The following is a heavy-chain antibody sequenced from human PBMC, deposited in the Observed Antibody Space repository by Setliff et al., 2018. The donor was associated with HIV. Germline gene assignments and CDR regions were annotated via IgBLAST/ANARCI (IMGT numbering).Heavy chain of an antibody. D-gene: IGHD6-13*01. CDR3: AGAIAAAGIAFDI. CDR2: IKQDGSEK. Sequence: GGSLRLSCAASGFTFSSYWMSWVRQAPGKGLEWVANIKQDGSEKYYVDSVKGRFTISRDNAKNSLYLQMNSLRAEDTAVYYCAGAIAAAGIAFDIWGQGTMVSVS. J-gene: IGHJ3*02. V-gene: IGHV3-7*04. CDR1: GFTFSSYW.